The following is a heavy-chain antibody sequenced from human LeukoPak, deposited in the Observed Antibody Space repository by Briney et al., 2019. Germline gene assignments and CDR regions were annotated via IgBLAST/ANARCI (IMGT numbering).Heavy chain of an antibody. Sequence: SETLSLTCTVSDGSISSSSYYWGWIRQPPGKGLEWIGNIYYSGNTYYNPSLKSRVTISVDTSKNQFSLRLSSVTAADTAVYYCARHPRGLIMARYYYYMDVWGKGTTVTISS. CDR3: ARHPRGLIMARYYYYMDV. CDR2: IYYSGNT. CDR1: DGSISSSSYY. V-gene: IGHV4-39*01. D-gene: IGHD3-10*01. J-gene: IGHJ6*03.